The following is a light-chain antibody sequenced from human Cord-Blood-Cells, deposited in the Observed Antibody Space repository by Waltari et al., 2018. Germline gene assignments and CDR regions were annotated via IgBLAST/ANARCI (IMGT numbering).Light chain of an antibody. CDR3: QQYGSSPWT. CDR2: GAS. Sequence: EIVLTQSPGTLSLSPGERATLPCRASQSVSSSYLAWYQQKPGQAPRPLIYGASSRATGIPDRFSGSGSGTDFTLTINRLEPEDFAVYYCQQYGSSPWTFGQGTKVEIK. CDR1: QSVSSSY. J-gene: IGKJ1*01. V-gene: IGKV3-20*01.